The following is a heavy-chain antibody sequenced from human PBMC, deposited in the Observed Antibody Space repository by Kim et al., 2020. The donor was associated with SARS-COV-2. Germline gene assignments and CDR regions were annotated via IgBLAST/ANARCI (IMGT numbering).Heavy chain of an antibody. CDR1: GYNFNTYW. Sequence: GESLKISCKGSGYNFNTYWIGWVRQMSGKGLEWMGIIYPGDSDTRYSPSFQGQVSISSDKSINTAYLQWSSLKASDTAIYYCARHKNPAQHGSGSTYYYGIDVWGQGTTVTVSS. J-gene: IGHJ6*02. CDR3: ARHKNPAQHGSGSTYYYGIDV. D-gene: IGHD3-10*01. V-gene: IGHV5-51*01. CDR2: IYPGDSDT.